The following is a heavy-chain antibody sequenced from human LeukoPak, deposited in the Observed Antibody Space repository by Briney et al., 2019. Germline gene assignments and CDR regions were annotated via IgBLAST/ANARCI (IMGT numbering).Heavy chain of an antibody. CDR1: GGTFSSYG. CDR2: ITPILGIA. CDR3: ARQVVPAANDY. D-gene: IGHD2-2*01. V-gene: IGHV1-69*04. Sequence: SVKVSCKASGGTFSSYGISWVRQAPGQGLEWMGRITPILGIANYAQKFQGRVTITADKSTSTAYMELSSLRSEDTAVYYCARQVVPAANDYWGQGTLVTVSS. J-gene: IGHJ4*02.